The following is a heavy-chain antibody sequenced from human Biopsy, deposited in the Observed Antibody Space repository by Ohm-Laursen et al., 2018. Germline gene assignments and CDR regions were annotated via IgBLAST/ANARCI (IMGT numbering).Heavy chain of an antibody. D-gene: IGHD6-19*01. CDR3: ARSGWNFEFDS. CDR1: RFTFSDYF. CDR2: ISSSGITA. V-gene: IGHV3-11*01. J-gene: IGHJ4*02. Sequence: SLRLSCTASRFTFSDYFMSWIRQAPGKGLEWVSYISSSGITAHYADSVKGRFTISRDNAKNSLYLQMNSLRAEDTAIYYCARSGWNFEFDSWSKGTLVAVSS.